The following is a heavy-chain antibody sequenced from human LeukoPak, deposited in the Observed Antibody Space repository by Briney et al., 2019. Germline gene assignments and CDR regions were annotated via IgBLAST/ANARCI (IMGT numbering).Heavy chain of an antibody. CDR3: ARDTYYYGSGSYLPYYYYYYMDV. J-gene: IGHJ6*03. V-gene: IGHV1-18*01. D-gene: IGHD3-10*01. CDR1: GYTFTSYG. CDR2: ISAYNGNT. Sequence: ASVKVSCKASGYTFTSYGISWVRQAPGQGLEWMGWISAYNGNTNYAQKLQGRVTMTTDTSTSTAYMELRSLRSDDTAVYYCARDTYYYGSGSYLPYYYYYYMDVWGKGTTVTVSS.